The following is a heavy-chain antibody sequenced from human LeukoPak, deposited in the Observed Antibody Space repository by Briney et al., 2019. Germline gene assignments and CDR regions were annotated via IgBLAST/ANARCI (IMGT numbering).Heavy chain of an antibody. CDR1: GFIFSSHA. V-gene: IGHV3-30-3*01. CDR3: AKDLTGAYCSDY. J-gene: IGHJ4*02. Sequence: GGSLRLSCAASGFIFSSHAMRWVRQAPGKGLEWVAVIQYDGSEKRYADSVKGRFTVSRDNSKNTLYLRMDSLTAEDTAVYHCAKDLTGAYCSDYWGQGTLVTVSS. CDR2: IQYDGSEK. D-gene: IGHD3-9*01.